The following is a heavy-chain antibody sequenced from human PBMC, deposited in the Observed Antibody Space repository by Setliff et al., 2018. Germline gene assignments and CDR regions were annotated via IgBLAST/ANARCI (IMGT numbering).Heavy chain of an antibody. V-gene: IGHV1-18*01. CDR1: GYNFAESI. CDR3: LRLVRYCSRTSCQRTSGDEV. D-gene: IGHD2-8*01. Sequence: ASVKVSCKASGYNFAESIVSWVRQAPGQGLEWMGWISAYTGNTNYAQKLQGRVSMTTDTSTSTAYMELRSLTSDDTAVYYCLRLVRYCSRTSCQRTSGDEVWGQGTLVTVSS. CDR2: ISAYTGNT. J-gene: IGHJ4*02.